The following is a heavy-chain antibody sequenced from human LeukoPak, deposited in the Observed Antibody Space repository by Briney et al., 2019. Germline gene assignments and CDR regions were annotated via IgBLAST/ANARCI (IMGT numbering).Heavy chain of an antibody. J-gene: IGHJ6*03. Sequence: SVKVSCKASGFTFTSSAMQWVRQARGQRLEWIGWIVVGSGNTNYAQKFQERVTITRDMSTSTAYMELSRLRSDDTAVYYCARDSGDLYYYYYMDVWGKGTTVTVSS. CDR2: IVVGSGNT. CDR3: ARDSGDLYYYYYMDV. D-gene: IGHD4-17*01. CDR1: GFTFTSSA. V-gene: IGHV1-58*02.